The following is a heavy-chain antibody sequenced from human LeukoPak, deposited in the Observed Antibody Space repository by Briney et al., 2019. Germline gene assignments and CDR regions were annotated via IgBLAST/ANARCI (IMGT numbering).Heavy chain of an antibody. CDR1: GFTVSTSY. CDR3: ARDTVTTFRFRDYYYYGMDV. V-gene: IGHV3-53*01. CDR2: IYSAGST. D-gene: IGHD4-17*01. J-gene: IGHJ6*02. Sequence: GGSLRLSCAASGFTVSTSYMNWVRQAPGKGLEWVSVIYSAGSTYYADSVKGRFTISRDNSKNTLYLQMNSLRAEDTVVYYCARDTVTTFRFRDYYYYGMDVWGQGTTVTVSS.